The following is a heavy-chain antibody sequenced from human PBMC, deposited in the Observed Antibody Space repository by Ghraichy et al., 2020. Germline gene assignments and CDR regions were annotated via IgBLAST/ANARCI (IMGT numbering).Heavy chain of an antibody. CDR3: VRDTSYGFDI. J-gene: IGHJ3*02. CDR2: IRSGSEGT. Sequence: GESLNISCAASGFTFSTEPMNWVRQAPGKGLEWVSNIRSGSEGTSYADSLRGRFTISRDNAKNSLYLQMTSLRADDTAVYYCVRDTSYGFDIWGQGTMVTVSS. CDR1: GFTFSTEP. V-gene: IGHV3-48*04.